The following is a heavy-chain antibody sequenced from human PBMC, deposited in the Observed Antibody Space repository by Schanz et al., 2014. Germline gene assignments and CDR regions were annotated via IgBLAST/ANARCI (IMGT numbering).Heavy chain of an antibody. V-gene: IGHV3-23*04. CDR2: ISASGGTT. CDR3: AKSDAFDI. J-gene: IGHJ3*02. CDR1: GFGFSSHS. Sequence: EVQLVESGGGLIQPGGSLRLSCAASGFGFSSHSFNWVRQAPGKGLEWVSAISASGGTTYYADSVKGRFTISRDNAKNTLYLQMNSLRAEDTAVYYCAKSDAFDIWGQGTLVNDSS.